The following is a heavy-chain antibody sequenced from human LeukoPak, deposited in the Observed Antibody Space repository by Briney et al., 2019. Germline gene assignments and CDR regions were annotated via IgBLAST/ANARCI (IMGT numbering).Heavy chain of an antibody. Sequence: GGSLRLSCAASGFTFSSYDMHWVRQATGKRLEWVSAIGTAGDTYYPGSVKGRFTISRENAKNSLCLQMNSLRAGDTAVYYCARGTRLGVVDYWGQGTLVTVSS. CDR2: IGTAGDT. J-gene: IGHJ4*02. CDR3: ARGTRLGVVDY. V-gene: IGHV3-13*01. D-gene: IGHD3-16*01. CDR1: GFTFSSYD.